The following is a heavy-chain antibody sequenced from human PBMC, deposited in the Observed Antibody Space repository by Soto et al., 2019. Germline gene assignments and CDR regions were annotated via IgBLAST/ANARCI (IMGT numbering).Heavy chain of an antibody. CDR2: IIPIFGTA. D-gene: IGHD3-16*01. CDR1: GGTFSSYA. J-gene: IGHJ6*04. CDR3: ARDADDLGARHLNV. Sequence: GASVKVSCKASGGTFSSYAISWVRQAPGQGLEWMGGIIPIFGTANYAQKFQGRVTMTRDTSTSTVYMELSRLRSEDTAVYYCARDADDLGARHLNVWGKGTTVTVAS. V-gene: IGHV1-69*05.